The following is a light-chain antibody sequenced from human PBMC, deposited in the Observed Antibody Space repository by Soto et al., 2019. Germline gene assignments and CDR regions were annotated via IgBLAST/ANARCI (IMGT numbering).Light chain of an antibody. J-gene: IGKJ4*01. CDR2: AAS. V-gene: IGKV1-9*01. CDR1: QVISNF. Sequence: DIPLTQSPSFLSASVGDRVTFTCRASQVISNFLAWYQQKPGEAPKLLIYAASTLQSGVPSRFSGSGSGTEFTLTISSLPPEDSATYYCHQLNSYPLTFGEGTKVEIK. CDR3: HQLNSYPLT.